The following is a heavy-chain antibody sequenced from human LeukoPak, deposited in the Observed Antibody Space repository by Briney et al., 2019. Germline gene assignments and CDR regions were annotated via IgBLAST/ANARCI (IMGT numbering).Heavy chain of an antibody. V-gene: IGHV3-30*02. CDR1: GFTFSRLG. J-gene: IGHJ4*02. D-gene: IGHD5-18*01. CDR3: AKDREYSYGLDY. Sequence: GESLKISCAASGFTFSRLGMQWVRQAPGKGLEWVAVIHNDGTQGQYADSVKGRFTISRDNSKNTLYLQMNSLRAEDTAVYYCAKDREYSYGLDYWGQGTLVTVSS. CDR2: IHNDGTQG.